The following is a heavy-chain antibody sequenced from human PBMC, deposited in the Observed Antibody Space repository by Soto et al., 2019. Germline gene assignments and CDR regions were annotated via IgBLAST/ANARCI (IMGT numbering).Heavy chain of an antibody. CDR2: VNPILSMS. Sequence: QVQLVQSGAEVKRPGSSVKVSCKASGDTFNFYSINWVRQAPGLGLEWMGRVNPILSMSNYAQRFQGRVTMTADKSTSTAYMELSGLRSEATAIYYCATSYGSGSRAFDFWGQGALVTVSS. J-gene: IGHJ4*02. CDR3: ATSYGSGSRAFDF. CDR1: GDTFNFYS. V-gene: IGHV1-69*04. D-gene: IGHD3-10*01.